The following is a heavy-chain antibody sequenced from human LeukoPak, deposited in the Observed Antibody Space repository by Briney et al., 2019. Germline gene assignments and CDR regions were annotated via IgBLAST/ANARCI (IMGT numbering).Heavy chain of an antibody. Sequence: GGSLRLSCAASGFTFSSYWMYWVRQAPGKGLVWVSRINSDGSSTSYADSVKGRFTISRDNAKNTLYLQMNSLRAEDTAVYYCARANRGYSGYARLGLDYWGQGALVTVSS. J-gene: IGHJ4*02. CDR1: GFTFSSYW. CDR2: INSDGSST. D-gene: IGHD5-12*01. V-gene: IGHV3-74*01. CDR3: ARANRGYSGYARLGLDY.